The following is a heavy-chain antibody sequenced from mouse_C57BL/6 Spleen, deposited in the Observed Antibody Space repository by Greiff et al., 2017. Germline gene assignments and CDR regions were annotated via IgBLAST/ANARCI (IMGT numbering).Heavy chain of an antibody. CDR1: GYTFTSYW. CDR2: IDPSDSET. Sequence: QVQLQQPGAELVRPGSSVTLSCKASGYTFTSYWMHWVKQRPIQGLEWIGNIDPSDSETHYNQKFKDKATLTVDKSSSTAYMQLSSLTSEDSAVYDCARKGVDSSGYEEGLDYWGQGTTLTVSS. V-gene: IGHV1-52*01. J-gene: IGHJ2*01. D-gene: IGHD3-2*02. CDR3: ARKGVDSSGYEEGLDY.